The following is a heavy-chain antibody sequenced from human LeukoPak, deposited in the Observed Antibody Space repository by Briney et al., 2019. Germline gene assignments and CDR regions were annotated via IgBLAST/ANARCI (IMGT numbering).Heavy chain of an antibody. J-gene: IGHJ4*02. V-gene: IGHV4-59*01. CDR3: ARSGWVRGVGY. CDR2: IYYSGST. Sequence: PSETLSLTCTVSGGSISSYYWSWIRQPPGKGLEHIGYIYYSGSTNYNPSLKSRLTISVDTSKNQFSLKLSSVTAADTAVYYCARSGWVRGVGYWGQGTLVTVSS. CDR1: GGSISSYY. D-gene: IGHD3-10*01.